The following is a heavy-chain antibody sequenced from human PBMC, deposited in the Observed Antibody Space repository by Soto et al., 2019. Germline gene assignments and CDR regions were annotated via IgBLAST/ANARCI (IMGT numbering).Heavy chain of an antibody. V-gene: IGHV1-46*01. J-gene: IGHJ6*02. D-gene: IGHD2-15*01. CDR2: INPSGGST. CDR1: GYTFTSYY. Sequence: ASVKVSCKASGYTFTSYYMHWVRQAPGQGLEWMGIINPSGGSTSYAQKLQGRVTMTTDTSTYTAYMELRSLRSDDTAVYYCARDWGNCTGGSCYSDYYYYYGMDVWGQGATVTVSS. CDR3: ARDWGNCTGGSCYSDYYYYYGMDV.